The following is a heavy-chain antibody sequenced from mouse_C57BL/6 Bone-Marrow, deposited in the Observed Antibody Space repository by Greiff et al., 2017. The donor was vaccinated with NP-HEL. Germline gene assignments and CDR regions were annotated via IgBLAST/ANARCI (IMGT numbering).Heavy chain of an antibody. Sequence: QLQQSGAELVRPGTSVKMSCKASGYTFTNYWIGWAKQRPGHGLEWIGDIYPGGGYTNYNEKFKGKATLTADKSSSTAYMQFSSLTSEDSAIYYCARHYDYVGFAYWGQGTLVTVSA. D-gene: IGHD2-4*01. CDR2: IYPGGGYT. J-gene: IGHJ3*01. CDR1: GYTFTNYW. V-gene: IGHV1-63*01. CDR3: ARHYDYVGFAY.